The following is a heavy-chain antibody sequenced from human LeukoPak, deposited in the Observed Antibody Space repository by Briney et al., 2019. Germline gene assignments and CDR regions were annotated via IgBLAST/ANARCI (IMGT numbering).Heavy chain of an antibody. Sequence: GGSLRLSCAASGFTFSNYGMHWVRQAPGKGLEWVAVISYDGSNKYYADSVKGRFTISRDNAKNTLYLQMNSLRAEDTAVYYCARGYYDSRGDYWGQGNLVTVSS. CDR1: GFTFSNYG. CDR2: ISYDGSNK. CDR3: ARGYYDSRGDY. V-gene: IGHV3-30*03. D-gene: IGHD3-22*01. J-gene: IGHJ4*02.